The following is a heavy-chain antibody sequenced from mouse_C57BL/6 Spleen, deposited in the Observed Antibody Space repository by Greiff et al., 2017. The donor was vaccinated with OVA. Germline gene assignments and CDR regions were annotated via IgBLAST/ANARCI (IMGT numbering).Heavy chain of an antibody. J-gene: IGHJ4*01. CDR1: GYTFTSYW. V-gene: IGHV1-61*01. Sequence: QVQLQQPGAELVRPGSSVKLSCKASGYTFTSYWMDWVKQRPGQGLEWIGNIYPSDSETHYNQKFKDKATLTVDKSSSTAYMQLSSRTSEDSAVYYCAREGIYYYGSSSDYYAMDYWGQGTSVTVSS. D-gene: IGHD1-1*01. CDR2: IYPSDSET. CDR3: AREGIYYYGSSSDYYAMDY.